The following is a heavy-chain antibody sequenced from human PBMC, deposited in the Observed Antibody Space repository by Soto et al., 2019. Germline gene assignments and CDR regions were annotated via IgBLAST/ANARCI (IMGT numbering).Heavy chain of an antibody. CDR2: IFPSDSDT. V-gene: IGHV5-51*01. CDR3: ARKDKSGYFNWFDP. CDR1: GYRFTSYW. Sequence: GESLKISCRTSGYRFTSYWIAWVRQMPVKGLEWMGNIFPSDSDTRYSPSFQGQVTISADRSNSTVFLQWASLKASDTAVYFCARKDKSGYFNWFDPWGQGALVTVSS. J-gene: IGHJ5*02. D-gene: IGHD3-22*01.